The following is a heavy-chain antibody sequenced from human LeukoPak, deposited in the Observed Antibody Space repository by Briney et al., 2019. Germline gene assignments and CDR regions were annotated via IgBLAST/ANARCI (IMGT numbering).Heavy chain of an antibody. CDR3: AREILTGYAFDI. CDR2: ISASGGST. CDR1: GFTFSSYA. V-gene: IGHV3-64*04. Sequence: GGSLRLSCSASGFTFSSYAMHWVRQAPGKGLEYVSAISASGGSTYYADSVKGRFTISRDNSKNTLYLQMNSLRAEDTASYYCAREILTGYAFDIWGQGIMVTVSS. D-gene: IGHD7-27*01. J-gene: IGHJ3*02.